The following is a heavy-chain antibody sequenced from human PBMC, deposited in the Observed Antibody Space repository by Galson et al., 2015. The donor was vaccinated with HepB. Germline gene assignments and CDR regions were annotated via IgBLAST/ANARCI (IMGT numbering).Heavy chain of an antibody. Sequence: SVKVSCKASGYTFTSYAMHWVRQAPGQRLEWMGWINAGNGNTKYSQKFQGRVTITRDTSASTAYMELSSLRSEDTAVYYCARGVGYCSSTSCLYNWFDPWGQGTLVTVSS. J-gene: IGHJ5*02. V-gene: IGHV1-3*01. CDR1: GYTFTSYA. CDR3: ARGVGYCSSTSCLYNWFDP. CDR2: INAGNGNT. D-gene: IGHD2-2*01.